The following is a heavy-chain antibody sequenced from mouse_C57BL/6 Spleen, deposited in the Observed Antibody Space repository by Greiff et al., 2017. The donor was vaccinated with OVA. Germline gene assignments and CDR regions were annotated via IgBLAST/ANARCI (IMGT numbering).Heavy chain of an antibody. CDR2: IYPGSGST. V-gene: IGHV1-55*01. D-gene: IGHD1-1*01. CDR3: ARENSYGSSPWFAY. J-gene: IGHJ3*01. CDR1: GYTFTSYW. Sequence: QVQLQQPGAELVKPGASVKMSCKASGYTFTSYWITWVKQRPGQGLEWIGDIYPGSGSTNYNEKFKSKATLTVDTSSSTAYMQLSSLTSEDSAVYYCARENSYGSSPWFAYWGQGTLVTVSA.